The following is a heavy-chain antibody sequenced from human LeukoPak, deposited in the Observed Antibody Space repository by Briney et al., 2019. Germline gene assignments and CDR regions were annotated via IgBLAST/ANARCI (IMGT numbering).Heavy chain of an antibody. CDR2: ITSTGTTT. CDR3: ATEYVRTHYFDW. J-gene: IGHJ4*02. D-gene: IGHD3-16*01. V-gene: IGHV1-46*01. Sequence: GASVKVSCKASGYTFTGYHMHWVRQAPGQGLEWMGIITSTGTTTICAQKFQGRVTMTRDTSTSTVYMDLSSLRSDDTAVYYCATEYVRTHYFDWWGQGTLVTVSS. CDR1: GYTFTGYH.